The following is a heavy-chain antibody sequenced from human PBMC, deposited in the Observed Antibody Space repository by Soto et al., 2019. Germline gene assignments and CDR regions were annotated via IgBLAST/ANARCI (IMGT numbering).Heavy chain of an antibody. D-gene: IGHD2-15*01. CDR1: GGSISSYY. CDR2: IYYSGST. V-gene: IGHV4-59*01. Sequence: SETLSLTCTVSGGSISSYYWSWIRQPPGEGLEWIGYIYYSGSTNYNPSLKSRVTISVDTSKNQFSLKLSSVTAADTAVYYCARDYRRYCSGGSCYSYYYYGMDVWGQGTTVTVS. J-gene: IGHJ6*02. CDR3: ARDYRRYCSGGSCYSYYYYGMDV.